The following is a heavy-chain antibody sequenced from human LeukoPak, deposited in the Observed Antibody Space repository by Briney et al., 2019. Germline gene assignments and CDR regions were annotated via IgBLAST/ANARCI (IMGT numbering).Heavy chain of an antibody. Sequence: SETLSLTCTVSGGSISSYYWSWIRQPPGKGLEWIGYIYYSGSTNYNPSLKSRVTISVDTSKNQFSLKLSSVTAADTAVYYCAREASYDILTGYYAAFDIWGQGTMVTVSS. V-gene: IGHV4-59*01. CDR3: AREASYDILTGYYAAFDI. J-gene: IGHJ3*02. CDR2: IYYSGST. D-gene: IGHD3-9*01. CDR1: GGSISSYY.